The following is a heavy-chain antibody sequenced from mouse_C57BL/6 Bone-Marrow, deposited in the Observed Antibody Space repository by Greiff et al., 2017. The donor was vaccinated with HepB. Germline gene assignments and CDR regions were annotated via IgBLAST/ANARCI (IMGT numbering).Heavy chain of an antibody. D-gene: IGHD1-2*01. CDR2: IDPENGDT. J-gene: IGHJ1*03. V-gene: IGHV14-4*01. CDR1: GFNIKDDY. CDR3: TPITTGYFDV. Sequence: VHVKQSGAELVRPGASVKLSCTASGFNIKDDYMHWVKQRPEQGLEWIGWIDPENGDTEYASKFQGKATITADTSSNTAYLQLSSLTSEDTAGYYCTPITTGYFDVWGTGTTVTVSS.